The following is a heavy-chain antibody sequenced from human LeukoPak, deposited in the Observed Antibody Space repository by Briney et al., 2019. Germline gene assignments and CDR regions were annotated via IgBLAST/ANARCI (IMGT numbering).Heavy chain of an antibody. J-gene: IGHJ3*02. CDR1: GFTLSDQY. Sequence: GGSLRLSCAASGFTLSDQYMDWVRQAPGKGLEWNGRSRNKANSHTTEYAASVKGRFTISRDDSGNLMYLQMNSLKIEDTAVYFCTRDGGERGNSAFDIWGQGTEVTVSS. CDR2: SRNKANSHTT. V-gene: IGHV3-72*01. CDR3: TRDGGERGNSAFDI. D-gene: IGHD2/OR15-2a*01.